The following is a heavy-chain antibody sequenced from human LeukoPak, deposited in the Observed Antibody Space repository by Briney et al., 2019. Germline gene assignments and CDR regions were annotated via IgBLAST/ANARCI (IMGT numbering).Heavy chain of an antibody. J-gene: IGHJ4*02. CDR3: ARLHRRQFTSFDY. Sequence: PGGSLRLSCAASGFTVSNTYMSWVRQAPGKGLEWVSAIYSEGSTYYLDSVRGRFTISRDSSNNTLYLQMNSLRADVTAVYYCARLHRRQFTSFDYWGQGTLITVSS. CDR2: IYSEGST. CDR1: GFTVSNTY. D-gene: IGHD4-11*01. V-gene: IGHV3-53*01.